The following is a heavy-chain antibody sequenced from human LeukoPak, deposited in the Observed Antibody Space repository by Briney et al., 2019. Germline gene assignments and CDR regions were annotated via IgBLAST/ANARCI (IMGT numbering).Heavy chain of an antibody. CDR3: ARGGYSSSWYWFDP. V-gene: IGHV1-46*02. D-gene: IGHD6-13*01. CDR1: GGTFNTYG. CDR2: INPSGGST. J-gene: IGHJ5*02. Sequence: ASVKVSCKVPGGTFNTYGITWVRQAPGQGLEWMGIINPSGGSTSYAQKFQGRVTMTRDTSTSTVYMELSSLRSEDTAVYYCARGGYSSSWYWFDPWGQGTLVTVSS.